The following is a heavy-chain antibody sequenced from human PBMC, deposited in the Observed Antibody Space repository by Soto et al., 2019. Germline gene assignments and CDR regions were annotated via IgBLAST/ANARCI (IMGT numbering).Heavy chain of an antibody. J-gene: IGHJ4*02. CDR1: GYAFTTYG. Sequence: QVHLVQSGAEVKKPGASVKVSCKGSGYAFTTYGITWVRQAPGQGLEWMGWISAHNGNTNYAQKLQGRVTVTRDTSTRKAYMERRSLRSDDTAVYYCARGRYGDYWGQGALVTVSS. CDR3: ARGRYGDY. CDR2: ISAHNGNT. D-gene: IGHD1-1*01. V-gene: IGHV1-18*01.